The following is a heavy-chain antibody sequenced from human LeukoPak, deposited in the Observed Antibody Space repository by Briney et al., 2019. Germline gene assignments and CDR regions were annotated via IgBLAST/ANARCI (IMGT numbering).Heavy chain of an antibody. CDR1: GFTVSSNY. J-gene: IGHJ3*02. CDR2: IYSGGST. CDR3: ARARGAGNFGSAFDI. D-gene: IGHD1-7*01. Sequence: PGGSLRLSCAASGFTVSSNYMSWVRQAPGKGLEWVSVIYSGGSTYYADSVKGRFTISRDNSKNTLYLQMNSLRAEDTAVYYCARARGAGNFGSAFDIWGQGTMVTVSS. V-gene: IGHV3-53*01.